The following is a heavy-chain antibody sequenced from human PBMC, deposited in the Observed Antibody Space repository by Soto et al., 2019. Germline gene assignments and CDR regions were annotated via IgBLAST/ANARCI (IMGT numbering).Heavy chain of an antibody. CDR1: GDSVSSNSAA. D-gene: IGHD2-2*01. CDR2: TYYRSKWYN. CDR3: XXXXXXXEYPXPDYGMDV. V-gene: IGHV6-1*01. Sequence: TLSLTCAISGDSVSSNSAAWNWIRQSPSRGLEWLGRTYYRSKWYNDYAVSVKSRITINPDTSKNQISLQLNSVTPEETAVXXXXXXXXXXEYPXPDYGMDVWXQGTTVTVSS. J-gene: IGHJ6*01.